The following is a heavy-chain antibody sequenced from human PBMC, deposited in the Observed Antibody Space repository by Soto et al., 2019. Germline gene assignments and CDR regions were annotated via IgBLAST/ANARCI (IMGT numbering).Heavy chain of an antibody. V-gene: IGHV3-21*01. CDR1: GFTFNYYS. CDR3: VRAGHALDVHYYGMDI. J-gene: IGHJ6*02. D-gene: IGHD2-2*01. Sequence: LXLSCEASGFTFNYYSMDWFSQAPEKGLEWVSSISSSGTYIYYADSVKGRFAISRDNANNVMYLQMDTLRAEDTAVYYCVRAGHALDVHYYGMDIWAQGTTVTVSS. CDR2: ISSSGTYI.